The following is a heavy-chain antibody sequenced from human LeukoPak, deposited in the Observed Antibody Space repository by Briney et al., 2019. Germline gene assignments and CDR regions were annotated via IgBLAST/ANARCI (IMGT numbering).Heavy chain of an antibody. CDR2: ITSSGSTV. CDR1: EFTFSTYS. V-gene: IGHV3-48*01. J-gene: IGHJ6*03. D-gene: IGHD2-15*01. Sequence: GGSLRLSCAASEFTFSTYSMDWVRQAPGQGLEWLSHITSSGSTVFYADSVKGRFTISRDNANNSVSLQMNSLRADDTAVYYCARGYTWSSYSNYYYYMDVWGKGTTVTVSS. CDR3: ARGYTWSSYSNYYYYMDV.